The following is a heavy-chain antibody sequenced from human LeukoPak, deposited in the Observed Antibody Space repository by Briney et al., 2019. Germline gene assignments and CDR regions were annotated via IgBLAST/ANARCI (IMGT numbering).Heavy chain of an antibody. Sequence: GESLKISFKGSGYPFTNYWIGWVRQMPGKGLEWMGIIYPTDSDTKYSPSFQGHVHISADKSISTAYPQWSSLKASDTAIYYCARPNRGALFDYWGEGTLVSVSS. CDR1: GYPFTNYW. V-gene: IGHV5-51*01. J-gene: IGHJ4*02. CDR2: IYPTDSDT. D-gene: IGHD1-14*01. CDR3: ARPNRGALFDY.